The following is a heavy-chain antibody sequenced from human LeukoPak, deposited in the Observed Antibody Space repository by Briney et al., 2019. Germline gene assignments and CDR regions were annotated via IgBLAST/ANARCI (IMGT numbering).Heavy chain of an antibody. Sequence: GRSLRLSCAASGFTFKSYGMHWVRQVPGKGLEWVAIISYDGANKYYADSVKGRFTISRDSSKNTLYLQMNSLRPEDTAVYYCARDPGAYSSSPIDYWGQGTLVTVSS. CDR3: ARDPGAYSSSPIDY. CDR2: ISYDGANK. CDR1: GFTFKSYG. V-gene: IGHV3-30*03. D-gene: IGHD6-6*01. J-gene: IGHJ4*02.